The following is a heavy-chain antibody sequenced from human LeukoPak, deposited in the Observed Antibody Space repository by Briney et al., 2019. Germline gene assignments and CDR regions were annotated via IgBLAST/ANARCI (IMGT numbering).Heavy chain of an antibody. CDR1: GGSISSGDYY. V-gene: IGHV4-30-4*08. Sequence: SETLSLTCTVSGGSISSGDYYWSWIRQPPGKGLEWIGYIYYSGSTYYNPSLKSRVTISVDTSKNQFSLKLSSVTAADTAVYYCAGPSRFSSSWYQHWGQGTLVTVSS. CDR2: IYYSGST. D-gene: IGHD6-13*01. J-gene: IGHJ1*01. CDR3: AGPSRFSSSWYQH.